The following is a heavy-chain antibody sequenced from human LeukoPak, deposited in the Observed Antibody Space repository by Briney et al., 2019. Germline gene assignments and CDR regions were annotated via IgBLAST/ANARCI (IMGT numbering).Heavy chain of an antibody. D-gene: IGHD3-16*02. V-gene: IGHV4-61*02. Sequence: PSETLSLTCTVPGGSISSGSYYWSWIRQPAGKGLEWIGRINTSGSTNYNPSLKSRVTISVDTSKNQFSLKLSSVTAADTAVYYCARLSYTGDWFDPWGQGTLVTVSS. CDR3: ARLSYTGDWFDP. CDR2: INTSGST. J-gene: IGHJ5*02. CDR1: GGSISSGSYY.